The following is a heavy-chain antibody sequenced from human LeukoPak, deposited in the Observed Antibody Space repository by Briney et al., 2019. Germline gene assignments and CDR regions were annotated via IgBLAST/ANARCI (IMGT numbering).Heavy chain of an antibody. Sequence: GGSLRLSCAASGFTFSNYWMHWVRQAPGKGLVWVSRINSDGGSRNYADSVKGRFTISRDNAKNTLYLQMNSLRAEDTAVYYCASASSHRIATGGDYWGQGTLVTVSS. CDR2: INSDGGSR. D-gene: IGHD6-13*01. J-gene: IGHJ4*02. V-gene: IGHV3-74*01. CDR1: GFTFSNYW. CDR3: ASASSHRIATGGDY.